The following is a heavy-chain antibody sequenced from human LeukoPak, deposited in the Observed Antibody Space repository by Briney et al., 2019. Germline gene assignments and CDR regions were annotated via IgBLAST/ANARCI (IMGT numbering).Heavy chain of an antibody. CDR2: VHHNGDT. D-gene: IGHD2/OR15-2a*01. Sequence: SETLSLTCTVSGGSISSYYWSWIRQSPGKGLEWIGYVHHNGDTNYNPSLKSRVATSVDTSRNQFSLTLYSVSAADTAVYYCARGSTRADDYWGQGTLVTVSS. CDR3: ARGSTRADDY. CDR1: GGSISSYY. J-gene: IGHJ4*02. V-gene: IGHV4-59*01.